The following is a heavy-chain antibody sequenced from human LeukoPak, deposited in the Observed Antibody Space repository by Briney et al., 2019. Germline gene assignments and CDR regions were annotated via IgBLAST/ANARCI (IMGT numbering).Heavy chain of an antibody. V-gene: IGHV4-30-2*01. Sequence: SQTLSLTCAVSGGSISSGGYSRSWIRQPPGKGLEWIGYIYHSGSTYYNPSLKSRVTISVDRSKNQFSLKLSSVTAADTAAYYCARAQYSSSSGDAFDIWGQGTMVTVSS. CDR1: GGSISSGGYS. CDR3: ARAQYSSSSGDAFDI. D-gene: IGHD6-6*01. J-gene: IGHJ3*02. CDR2: IYHSGST.